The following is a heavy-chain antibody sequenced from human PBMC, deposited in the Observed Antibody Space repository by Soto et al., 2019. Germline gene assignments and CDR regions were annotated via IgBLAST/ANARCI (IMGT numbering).Heavy chain of an antibody. CDR3: VSSWDCSSTSCSRLVPTPY. Sequence: GGSLRLSCAASGFTFSNYAISWVRQTPGKGLEYVSAISSNGGSTYYADSVKGRFTISRDNSKNTLYLQMSSLRAEDTAVYYCVSSWDCSSTSCSRLVPTPYWGQGTLVTVSS. V-gene: IGHV3-64D*06. CDR2: ISSNGGST. CDR1: GFTFSNYA. D-gene: IGHD2-2*01. J-gene: IGHJ4*02.